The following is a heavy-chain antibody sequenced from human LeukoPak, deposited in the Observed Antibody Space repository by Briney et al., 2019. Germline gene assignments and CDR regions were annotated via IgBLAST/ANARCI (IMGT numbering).Heavy chain of an antibody. CDR3: AKDGYNWNYEGWFDP. J-gene: IGHJ5*02. V-gene: IGHV3-43*02. Sequence: PGGSLRLSCAASGFTFDDYAMHWVRQAPGKGLECVSLISGDGGSTYYADSVKGRFTISRDNSKNSLYLQMNSLRTEDTALYYCAKDGYNWNYEGWFDPWGQGTLVTVSS. CDR2: ISGDGGST. CDR1: GFTFDDYA. D-gene: IGHD1-7*01.